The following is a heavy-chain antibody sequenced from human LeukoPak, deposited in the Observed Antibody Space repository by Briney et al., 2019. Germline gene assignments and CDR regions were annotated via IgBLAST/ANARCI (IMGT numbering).Heavy chain of an antibody. V-gene: IGHV4-39*02. D-gene: IGHD2-15*01. CDR3: AIYSSSSGRSDP. J-gene: IGHJ5*02. Sequence: SETLSLTCTVSRGSITSSVYYCSWIRQPPGKGLEWIAGINYSGVTHYNPSLKSRVTISVDTSKNHFSLNLSSVTAADTAVYYCAIYSSSSGRSDPWGQGTLVTVSS. CDR1: RGSITSSVYY. CDR2: INYSGVT.